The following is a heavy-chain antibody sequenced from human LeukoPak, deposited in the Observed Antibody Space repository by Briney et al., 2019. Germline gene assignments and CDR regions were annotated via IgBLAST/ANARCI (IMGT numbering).Heavy chain of an antibody. CDR1: GGSFSGYY. V-gene: IGHV4-34*01. D-gene: IGHD3-10*01. CDR3: ARVRWFGELSSDY. CDR2: INHSGST. Sequence: SETLSLTCAVYGGSFSGYYWSWIRQPPGKGLEWIGEINHSGSTNYNPSLKSRVTISVDTSKNQFSLKLRSVTAADTAVYYCARVRWFGELSSDYWGQGTLVTVSS. J-gene: IGHJ4*02.